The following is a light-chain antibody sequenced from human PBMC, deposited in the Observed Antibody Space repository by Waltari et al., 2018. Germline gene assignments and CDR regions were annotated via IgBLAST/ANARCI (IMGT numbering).Light chain of an antibody. CDR1: QSVGSIY. Sequence: ESVLAQSPGTLSLSPGERATLSCRASQSVGSIYLAWYQQRPGQPPRVLVYGTSSRATGIPDRFSGSRSGSDFTLTIDRLEPEDVAVCFCQVYGGSPLYTFGQGTRLEIK. CDR2: GTS. J-gene: IGKJ2*01. V-gene: IGKV3-20*01. CDR3: QVYGGSPLYT.